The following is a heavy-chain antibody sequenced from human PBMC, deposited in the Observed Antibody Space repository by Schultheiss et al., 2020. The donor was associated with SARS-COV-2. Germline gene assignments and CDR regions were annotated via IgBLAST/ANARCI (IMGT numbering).Heavy chain of an antibody. CDR2: IYTSGST. V-gene: IGHV4-4*07. CDR3: ARDGLRGTVTTIDAFDI. J-gene: IGHJ3*02. CDR1: GGSISSYY. D-gene: IGHD4-17*01. Sequence: SETLSLTCTVSGGSISSYYWSWIRQPAGKGLEWIGRIYTSGSTNYNPSLKSRVTMSVDTSKNQFSLKLSSVTAADTAVYYCARDGLRGTVTTIDAFDIWGQGTMVTVSS.